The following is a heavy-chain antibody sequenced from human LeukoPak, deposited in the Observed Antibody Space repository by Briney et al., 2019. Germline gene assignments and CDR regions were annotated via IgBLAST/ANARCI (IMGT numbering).Heavy chain of an antibody. Sequence: GGSLRLSCAASGFTFSSYGMHWVRQAPGKGLEWVAVISYDGSNKYYADSVKGRFTISRDNSKNTLSLQMNSLRAEDTAVYYCAKRGCSSTSCQYYFDYWGQGTLVTVSS. CDR3: AKRGCSSTSCQYYFDY. D-gene: IGHD2-2*01. V-gene: IGHV3-30*18. CDR2: ISYDGSNK. J-gene: IGHJ4*02. CDR1: GFTFSSYG.